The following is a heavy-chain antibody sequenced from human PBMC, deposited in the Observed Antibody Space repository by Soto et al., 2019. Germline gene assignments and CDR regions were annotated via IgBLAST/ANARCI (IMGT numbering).Heavy chain of an antibody. D-gene: IGHD3-10*01. Sequence: SETLSLTCTVSGGSISSGGYYWSWIRQHPGKGLEWIGYIYYSGSTYYNPSLKSRVTISVDTSKNQFSLKLSSVTAADTAVYYCARDKMVRDYYYYGMDVWGKGTTVTVSS. V-gene: IGHV4-31*03. CDR3: ARDKMVRDYYYYGMDV. J-gene: IGHJ6*04. CDR1: GGSISSGGYY. CDR2: IYYSGST.